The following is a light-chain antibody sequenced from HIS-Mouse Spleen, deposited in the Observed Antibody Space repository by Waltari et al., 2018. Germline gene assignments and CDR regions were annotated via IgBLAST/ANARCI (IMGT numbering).Light chain of an antibody. Sequence: QSVPTQPPSASWTPGQRVTISCSGTSSNIGRNYVYWYQQLPGTAPKLLIYRNNQRPSGVPDRFSGSKSGTSASLAISGLRSEDEADYYCAAWDDSLSGWVFGGGTKLTVL. CDR3: AAWDDSLSGWV. CDR2: RNN. V-gene: IGLV1-47*01. J-gene: IGLJ3*02. CDR1: SSNIGRNY.